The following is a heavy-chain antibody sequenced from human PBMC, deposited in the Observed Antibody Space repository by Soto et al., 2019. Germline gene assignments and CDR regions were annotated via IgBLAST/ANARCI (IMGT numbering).Heavy chain of an antibody. V-gene: IGHV4-34*01. CDR1: GGSFSGYY. CDR3: ARVHSSSWYGNWFDP. J-gene: IGHJ5*02. Sequence: TSETLSLTCAVYGGSFSGYYWSWIRQPPGKGLEWIGEINHSGSTNYNPSLKSRVTISVDTSKNQFSLKLSSVTAADTAVYYCARVHSSSWYGNWFDPWGQGTLVTVSS. D-gene: IGHD6-13*01. CDR2: INHSGST.